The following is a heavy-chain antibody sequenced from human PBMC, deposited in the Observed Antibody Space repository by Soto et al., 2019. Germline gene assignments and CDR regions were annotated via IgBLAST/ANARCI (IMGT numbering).Heavy chain of an antibody. D-gene: IGHD3-3*01. CDR1: GFTFSSYD. CDR3: ARVPPLTIFGVAPRYGMDV. Sequence: PGGSLRLSCAASGFTFSSYDMHWVRQATGKGLEWVSAIGTAGDTYYPGSVKGRFTISRENAKNSLYLQMNSLRAEDTAVYYCARVPPLTIFGVAPRYGMDVWGQGTTVTVSS. J-gene: IGHJ6*02. V-gene: IGHV3-13*01. CDR2: IGTAGDT.